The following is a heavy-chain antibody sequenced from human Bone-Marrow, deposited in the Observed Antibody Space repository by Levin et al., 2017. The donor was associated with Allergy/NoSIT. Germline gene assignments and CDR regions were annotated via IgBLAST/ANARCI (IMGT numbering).Heavy chain of an antibody. Sequence: SETLSLTCAVYGGSFSPFSWSWIRQPPGKGLEWIGEFNQGGSTNYNPSLKSRVTISVDTSKNQFSLKLTSVTAADTAVYYCARGHVVRGVYITGKFSRTTWLDPWDQGTLVIVSS. D-gene: IGHD3-10*01. CDR1: GGSFSPFS. CDR2: FNQGGST. J-gene: IGHJ5*02. CDR3: ARGHVVRGVYITGKFSRTTWLDP. V-gene: IGHV4-34*01.